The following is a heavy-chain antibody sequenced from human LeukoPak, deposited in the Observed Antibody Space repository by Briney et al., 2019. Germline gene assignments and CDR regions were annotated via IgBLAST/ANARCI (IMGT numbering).Heavy chain of an antibody. D-gene: IGHD5-18*01. CDR3: VSPRGFSFGYFDY. Sequence: KPSETLSLTCTVSGGSISSSSAYWRWIRQPPGKGLERIGSIYYSKNTYYNPSLKSRVTISAATSKNQFSLTLGSVSATDTAVYYCVSPRGFSFGYFDYWGKGTLVSVS. V-gene: IGHV4-39*01. CDR2: IYYSKNT. J-gene: IGHJ4*02. CDR1: GGSISSSSAY.